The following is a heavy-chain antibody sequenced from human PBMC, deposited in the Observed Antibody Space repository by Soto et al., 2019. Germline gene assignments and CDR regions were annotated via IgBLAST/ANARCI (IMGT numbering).Heavy chain of an antibody. Sequence: EVQLLESGGDLVQPGGSLRLSCSASGFTFSSYAMSWVCQAPGMGLEWVSAISDSGGDTYYADSVKGRFTISRDNSKSTLYLQMSSLRAEDTAVYFCAKRVLYSSSWVAFDIWGQGTMVTVSS. D-gene: IGHD6-13*01. V-gene: IGHV3-23*01. J-gene: IGHJ3*02. CDR1: GFTFSSYA. CDR2: ISDSGGDT. CDR3: AKRVLYSSSWVAFDI.